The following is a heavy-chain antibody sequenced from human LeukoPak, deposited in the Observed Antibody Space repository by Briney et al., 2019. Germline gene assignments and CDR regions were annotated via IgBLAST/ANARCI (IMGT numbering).Heavy chain of an antibody. CDR2: IYHSGST. Sequence: SETLSLTCTVSGYSISSGYYWGWIRQPPGKGLGWIGSIYHSGSTYYNPSLKSRVTISVDTSKNQFSLKLNSVTAADTAVYYCARESGSYLWRSWLNPWGQGTLVTVSS. V-gene: IGHV4-38-2*02. J-gene: IGHJ5*02. D-gene: IGHD3-16*01. CDR3: ARESGSYLWRSWLNP. CDR1: GYSISSGYY.